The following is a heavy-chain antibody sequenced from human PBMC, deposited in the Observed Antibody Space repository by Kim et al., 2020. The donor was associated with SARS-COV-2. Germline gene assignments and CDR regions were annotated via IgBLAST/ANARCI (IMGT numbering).Heavy chain of an antibody. V-gene: IGHV3-48*02. D-gene: IGHD3-10*01. Sequence: GGSLRLSCAASGFTFNIYSMNWVRQAPGKGLEWVSYINTRSTTIYYADSVKGRFTISRDNAKNSLYLQMNSLRDDDTAVYYCATGMGYYASGTYYYFDSWGQGTLVTVS. J-gene: IGHJ4*02. CDR1: GFTFNIYS. CDR3: ATGMGYYASGTYYYFDS. CDR2: INTRSTTI.